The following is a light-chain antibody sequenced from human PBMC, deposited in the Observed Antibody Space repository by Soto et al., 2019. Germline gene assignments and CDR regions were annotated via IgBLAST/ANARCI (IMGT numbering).Light chain of an antibody. CDR2: DAS. CDR1: QSVSSY. Sequence: VLTQSPATLSLSPGERDTLSCRSSQSVSSYLAWYQQKPGQAPRLLIYDASNRATGIPARFSGSGSGTDFTLTISSLEPEDFAVYYCLQRSNWPWTFGQGTKV. CDR3: LQRSNWPWT. V-gene: IGKV3-11*01. J-gene: IGKJ1*01.